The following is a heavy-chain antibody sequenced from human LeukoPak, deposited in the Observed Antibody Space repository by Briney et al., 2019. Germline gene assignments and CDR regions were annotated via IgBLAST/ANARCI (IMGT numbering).Heavy chain of an antibody. J-gene: IGHJ1*01. CDR3: ARGPVRRIPTYYYDSSGYTPEYFQH. Sequence: PGGSLRLSCAASGFTFSSYWMSWVRQAPGKGLEWVANIKQDGSEKYYVDSVKGRFTISRDNAKNSLYLQMNSLRAEDTAVYYCARGPVRRIPTYYYDSSGYTPEYFQHWGQGTLVTVSS. D-gene: IGHD3-22*01. CDR1: GFTFSSYW. CDR2: IKQDGSEK. V-gene: IGHV3-7*01.